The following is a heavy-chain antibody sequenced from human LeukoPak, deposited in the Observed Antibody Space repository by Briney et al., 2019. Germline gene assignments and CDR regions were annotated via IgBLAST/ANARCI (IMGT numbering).Heavy chain of an antibody. D-gene: IGHD6-19*01. CDR2: ISYDGSNK. Sequence: QSGGSLRLSCAASGFTFSKYTMHWVRQAPGKGLEWVALISYDGSNKYNADSVKGRFTISRDNSKNTLHLQMNSLRPEDTAVYYCARERSLYSSGWPDAFDVWGQGTVVTVSS. CDR1: GFTFSKYT. V-gene: IGHV3-30*04. J-gene: IGHJ3*01. CDR3: ARERSLYSSGWPDAFDV.